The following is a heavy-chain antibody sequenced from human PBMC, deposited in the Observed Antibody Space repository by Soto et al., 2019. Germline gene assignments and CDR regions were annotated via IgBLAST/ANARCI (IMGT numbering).Heavy chain of an antibody. D-gene: IGHD6-19*01. V-gene: IGHV1-46*01. CDR1: GYTFSSYY. CDR3: AREGAIRVAGHFDY. CDR2: INPSGGST. J-gene: IGHJ4*02. Sequence: QVQLVQSGAEVKKPGASVKVSCKASGYTFSSYYMHWVRLAPGQGLGWMGIINPSGGSTSYAQKFQGRVTMTRDTSTSTVYMELSSLRSEDTAVYYCAREGAIRVAGHFDYWGQGTLVTVSS.